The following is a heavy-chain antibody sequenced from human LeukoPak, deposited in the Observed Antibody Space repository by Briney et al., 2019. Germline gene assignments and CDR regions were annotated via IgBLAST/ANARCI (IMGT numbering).Heavy chain of an antibody. D-gene: IGHD3-22*01. CDR1: GITLSNYG. J-gene: IGHJ4*02. CDR2: ISDTGGRT. V-gene: IGHV3-23*01. CDR3: AKRGVVIRVILVGFHKEAYYFDS. Sequence: GGSLRLSCAVSGITLSNYGMTWVRQAPGEGLEWVAGISDTGGRTNYADSVKGRFTISRDNPKNTLYLQMNSLRAEDTAVYFCAKRGVVIRVILVGFHKEAYYFDSWGQGALVTVSS.